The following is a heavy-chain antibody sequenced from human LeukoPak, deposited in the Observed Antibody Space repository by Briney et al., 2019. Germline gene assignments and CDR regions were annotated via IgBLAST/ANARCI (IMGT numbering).Heavy chain of an antibody. CDR2: IYSGGST. CDR1: GIRVNSNY. CDR3: ARITSTYFDY. J-gene: IGHJ4*02. Sequence: GGSLRLPCAASGIRVNSNYMSWVRQAPGKGLEWVSVIYSGGSTSYADSVKGRFTISRDNSKNTMYLQMNSLRAEDTAVYYCARITSTYFDYWGQGTLATVSS. V-gene: IGHV3-53*01. D-gene: IGHD3-10*01.